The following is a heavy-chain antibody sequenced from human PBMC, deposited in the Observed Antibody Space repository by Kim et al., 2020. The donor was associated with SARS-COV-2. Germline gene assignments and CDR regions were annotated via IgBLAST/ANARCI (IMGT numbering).Heavy chain of an antibody. CDR1: GGSFSGYY. J-gene: IGHJ6*01. Sequence: SETLSLTCAVYGGSFSGYYWSWIRQPPGKGLEWIGEINHSGSTNYNPSLKSRVTISVDTSKNQFSLKLRSVTAADTAVYYCARGNWLWGGGSSYGMEVWG. CDR3: ARGNWLWGGGSSYGMEV. D-gene: IGHD6-13*01. V-gene: IGHV4-34*01. CDR2: INHSGST.